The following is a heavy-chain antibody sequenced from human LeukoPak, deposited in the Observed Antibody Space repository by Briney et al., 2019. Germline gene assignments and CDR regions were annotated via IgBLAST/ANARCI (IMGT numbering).Heavy chain of an antibody. J-gene: IGHJ4*02. CDR3: VRDGSGYDY. Sequence: GGSLRLSCAASRFTFSNYLMSWVRQPPGKRLEWVANINQGGSEKYYLNSVKGRFTISRDNAKNSLYLQMNSLRADDTAIYYCVRDGSGYDYWGQGTLVTVSS. D-gene: IGHD6-19*01. CDR2: INQGGSEK. V-gene: IGHV3-7*05. CDR1: RFTFSNYL.